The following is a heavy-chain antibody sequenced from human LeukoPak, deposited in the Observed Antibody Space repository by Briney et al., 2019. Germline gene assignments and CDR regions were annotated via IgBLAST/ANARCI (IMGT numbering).Heavy chain of an antibody. V-gene: IGHV5-51*01. CDR3: ARVTDPERLLF. CDR1: GYSFTDYW. D-gene: IGHD5-12*01. Sequence: GESLKISCQVSGYSFTDYWIGWVRQMPGKGLESMGIIYPADSDTTYSPSFQGQVTISADKSISTVYLQWSSLKASDTAMYYCARVTDPERLLFWGQGTMVTVSS. CDR2: IYPADSDT. J-gene: IGHJ3*01.